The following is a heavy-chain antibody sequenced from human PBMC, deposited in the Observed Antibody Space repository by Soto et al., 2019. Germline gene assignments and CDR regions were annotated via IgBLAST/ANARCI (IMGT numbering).Heavy chain of an antibody. CDR2: ISTYSGDT. J-gene: IGHJ4*02. CDR3: ARDLLVQGSPIGF. CDR1: GYTFTIYA. Sequence: ASVKVSCKASGYTFTIYALTCVRLAPGQGLEWIGWISTYSGDTSYAQKFQGRVTMTADSSTSIAYMTLTSLRSDDTAVYFCARDLLVQGSPIGFWGQGTQVTVSS. V-gene: IGHV1-18*01. D-gene: IGHD1-26*01.